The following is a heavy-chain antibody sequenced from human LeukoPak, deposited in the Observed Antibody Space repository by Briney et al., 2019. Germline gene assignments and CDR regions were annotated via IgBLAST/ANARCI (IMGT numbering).Heavy chain of an antibody. D-gene: IGHD3-16*01. CDR1: GGSISSSSYY. CDR3: ARLLTYYDYVWGRLPAAIYDD. Sequence: SESPCLTCTVPGGSISSSSYYGGSVRQPPGRGLEWIGSIYYRGSNYYNPSLKSRVTISVDTSKNQFSLKLSSVTAAETAVYYCARLLTYYDYVWGRLPAAIYDDWGQGTLVTVSS. CDR2: IYYRGSN. J-gene: IGHJ4*02. V-gene: IGHV4-39*07.